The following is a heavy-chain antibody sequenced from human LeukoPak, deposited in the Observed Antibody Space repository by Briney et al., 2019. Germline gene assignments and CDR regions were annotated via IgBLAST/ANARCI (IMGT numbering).Heavy chain of an antibody. CDR1: GGSISSYY. V-gene: IGHV4-4*09. Sequence: KPSETLSLTCTVSGGSISSYYWSWIRQPPGKGLEWIGYIYTSGSTNYNPSLKSRVTISVDTSKNQFSLKLSSVTAADTAVYYCARPGAQPWHFDLWGRGTLVTVYS. D-gene: IGHD1-14*01. CDR3: ARPGAQPWHFDL. CDR2: IYTSGST. J-gene: IGHJ2*01.